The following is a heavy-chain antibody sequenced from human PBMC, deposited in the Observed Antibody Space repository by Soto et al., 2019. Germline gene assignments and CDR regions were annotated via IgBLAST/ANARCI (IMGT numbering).Heavy chain of an antibody. V-gene: IGHV3-7*01. CDR3: AGVDGYKGRYRSSRYMDV. CDR2: IKQDGSEK. J-gene: IGHJ6*04. CDR1: GFSFSSYW. Sequence: GGSLRLSCAASGFSFSSYWKSWVRQPPGKGLEWVANIKQDGSEKYYVDSVKGRFTISRDNAKNSLYLQMNSLRAEDTAVYYCAGVDGYKGRYRSSRYMDVWGRGTTVTVPQ. D-gene: IGHD6-6*01.